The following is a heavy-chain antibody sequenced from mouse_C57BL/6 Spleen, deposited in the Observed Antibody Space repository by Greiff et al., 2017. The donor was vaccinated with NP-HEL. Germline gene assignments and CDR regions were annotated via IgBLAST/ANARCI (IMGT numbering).Heavy chain of an antibody. CDR3: TTTGTWADY. J-gene: IGHJ2*01. CDR2: IDPETGGT. D-gene: IGHD4-1*02. V-gene: IGHV1-15*01. CDR1: GYTFTDYE. Sequence: VQLQQSGAELVRPGASVTLSCKASGYTFTDYEMHWVKQTPVHGLEWIGAIDPETGGTAYNQKFKGKAILTADKSSSTAYMELRSLTSEDSAVDHCTTTGTWADYGGQGTTLT.